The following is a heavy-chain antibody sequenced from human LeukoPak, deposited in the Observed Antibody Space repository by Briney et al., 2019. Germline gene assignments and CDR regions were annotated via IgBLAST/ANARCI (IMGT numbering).Heavy chain of an antibody. CDR2: ISSSSSTI. Sequence: GGSLRLSCAASGFTFSSYSMNWVRQAPGKGLEWVSYISSSSSTIYYADSVKGRFTISRDNAKNSLYLQMNSLRAEDTAVYYCARDFCSSTSCPATDNWFDPWGQGTLVTVSS. J-gene: IGHJ5*02. D-gene: IGHD2-2*01. CDR1: GFTFSSYS. CDR3: ARDFCSSTSCPATDNWFDP. V-gene: IGHV3-48*04.